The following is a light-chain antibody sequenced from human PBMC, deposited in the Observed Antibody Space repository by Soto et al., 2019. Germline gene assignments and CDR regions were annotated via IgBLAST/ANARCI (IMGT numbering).Light chain of an antibody. CDR2: DAS. J-gene: IGKJ1*01. CDR3: QQYYDYST. V-gene: IGKV1-5*01. Sequence: DIQMTQSPSTLSASVGDRVTITCRASQTISNWLAWFQQRPGKAPKLLIYDASRLNSGVPSRFSGSGSGAEFTLTISGLQPDDFATYYCQQYYDYSTFGQGTKVDIK. CDR1: QTISNW.